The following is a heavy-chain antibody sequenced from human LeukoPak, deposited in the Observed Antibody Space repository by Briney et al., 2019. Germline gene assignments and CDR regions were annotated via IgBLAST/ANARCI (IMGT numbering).Heavy chain of an antibody. Sequence: QAGGSMRLSCVASGFTVSSHYMSWARQAPGKGLEWVSLLYTGGRTYYADSVEGRFTISRDDSKNTVYLHMNTVRAEDTAMYYCARGGVNYWNPRYWGQGTLVTVSS. J-gene: IGHJ4*02. D-gene: IGHD1-1*01. CDR1: GFTVSSHY. CDR2: LYTGGRT. CDR3: ARGGVNYWNPRY. V-gene: IGHV3-53*01.